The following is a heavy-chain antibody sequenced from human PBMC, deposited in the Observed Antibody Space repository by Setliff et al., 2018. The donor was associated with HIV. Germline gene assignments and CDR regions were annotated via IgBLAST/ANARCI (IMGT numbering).Heavy chain of an antibody. D-gene: IGHD5-12*01. CDR3: ASDAVSGYDWKWFDS. V-gene: IGHV1-46*01. J-gene: IGHJ5*01. Sequence: ASVKVSCKTSGTNLLPYYMHWVRQAPGQGLEWMGVINTRGGSTGYAQKFQGRVTMTSDTSTYTVYMELSGLTSDDTAFYYCASDAVSGYDWKWFDSWGQGTLVTVSS. CDR1: GTNLLPYY. CDR2: INTRGGST.